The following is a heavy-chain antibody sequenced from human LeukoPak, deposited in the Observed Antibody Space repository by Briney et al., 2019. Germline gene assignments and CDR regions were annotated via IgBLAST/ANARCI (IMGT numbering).Heavy chain of an antibody. CDR2: IYYSGST. Sequence: PSETLSLTCTVSGGSISGYYWNWIRQPPGKGLEWIGYIYYSGSTNYNPSLKSRVTVSLDTSKNQFSLKLSSVTAADTAVYHCARDSGSNFDYWGQGTLVTVSS. CDR1: GGSISGYY. V-gene: IGHV4-59*01. D-gene: IGHD2-15*01. CDR3: ARDSGSNFDY. J-gene: IGHJ4*02.